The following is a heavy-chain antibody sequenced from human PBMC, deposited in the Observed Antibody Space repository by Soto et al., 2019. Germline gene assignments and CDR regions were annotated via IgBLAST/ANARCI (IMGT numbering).Heavy chain of an antibody. Sequence: PGESLKISCKGSGYSFTSYWISWVRQMPGHGLEWMGRIDPSDSYTNYSPSFQGHVTISADKSISTAYLQWSSLKASDTAMYYCARSLYDFWSGYSRHFDYWGQGTLVTVSS. CDR3: ARSLYDFWSGYSRHFDY. CDR1: GYSFTSYW. CDR2: IDPSDSYT. J-gene: IGHJ4*02. D-gene: IGHD3-3*01. V-gene: IGHV5-10-1*01.